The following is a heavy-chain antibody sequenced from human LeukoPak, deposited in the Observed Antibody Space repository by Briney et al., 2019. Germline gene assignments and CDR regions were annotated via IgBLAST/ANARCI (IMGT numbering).Heavy chain of an antibody. CDR3: AREGPNYYGSGSYYSPWFDP. J-gene: IGHJ3*01. Sequence: ASVKVSCKASGYTFTSYDINWVRQATGQGLEWMGWMNPNSGNTGYAQKFQGRVTMTRNTSISTAYMELSSLRSEDTAVYYCAREGPNYYGSGSYYSPWFDPWGQGTMVTVSS. V-gene: IGHV1-8*01. CDR1: GYTFTSYD. CDR2: MNPNSGNT. D-gene: IGHD3-10*01.